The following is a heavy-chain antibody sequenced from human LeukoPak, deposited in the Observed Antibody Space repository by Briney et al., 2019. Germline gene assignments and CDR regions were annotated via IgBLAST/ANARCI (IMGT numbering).Heavy chain of an antibody. CDR1: GFTFSSYA. CDR3: ARDPRQIGIFDY. J-gene: IGHJ4*02. Sequence: GGSLRLSCAASGFTFSSYAMSWVRQAPGKGLEWVAVISYDGSNKYYADSVKGRFTISRDNSKNTLYLQMNSLRAEDTAVYYCARDPRQIGIFDYWGQGTLVTVSS. V-gene: IGHV3-30-3*01. D-gene: IGHD1-26*01. CDR2: ISYDGSNK.